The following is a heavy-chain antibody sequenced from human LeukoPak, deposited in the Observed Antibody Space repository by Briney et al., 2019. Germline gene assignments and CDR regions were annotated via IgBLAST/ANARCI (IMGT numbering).Heavy chain of an antibody. CDR2: IYYSGST. Sequence: KTSESLSLTCSVSGGSISSSSYYWGWIRQPPGKGLEWIGSIYYSGSTYYNPSLKSRFTISVDTSKNQFSLKLSSVTAADTAVYYCARLEMARTYYYYYHMDVWGKGTTVTVSS. CDR1: GGSISSSSYY. V-gene: IGHV4-39*01. CDR3: ARLEMARTYYYYYHMDV. J-gene: IGHJ6*03. D-gene: IGHD5-24*01.